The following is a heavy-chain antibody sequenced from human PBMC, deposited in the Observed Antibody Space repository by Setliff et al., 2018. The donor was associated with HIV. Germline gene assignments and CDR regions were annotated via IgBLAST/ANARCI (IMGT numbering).Heavy chain of an antibody. V-gene: IGHV4-34*01. CDR1: GGSFSGYY. CDR2: INHSGST. J-gene: IGHJ4*02. D-gene: IGHD1-1*01. CDR3: AQLGMVDDFDY. Sequence: PSETLSLTCAVYGGSFSGYYWSWIRQPPGKGLEWIGEINHSGSTNYNPSLTGRVTISVDTSKNQFSLKLSSVTAADTAVYYCAQLGMVDDFDYWGQGTLVTVSS.